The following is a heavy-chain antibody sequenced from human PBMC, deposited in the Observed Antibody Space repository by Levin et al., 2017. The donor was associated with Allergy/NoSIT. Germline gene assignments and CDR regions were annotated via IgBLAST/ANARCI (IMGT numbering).Heavy chain of an antibody. V-gene: IGHV4-59*08. D-gene: IGHD5-18*01. CDR2: IYYSGST. CDR1: GGSISSYY. CDR3: ARHGRGYSYGSNFDY. Sequence: SETLSLTCTVSGGSISSYYWSWIRQPPGEGLEWIGYIYYSGSTNYNPSLKSRVTISVDTSKNQFSLNLSSVAAADTAVYYCARHGRGYSYGSNFDYWGQGTLVTVSS. J-gene: IGHJ4*02.